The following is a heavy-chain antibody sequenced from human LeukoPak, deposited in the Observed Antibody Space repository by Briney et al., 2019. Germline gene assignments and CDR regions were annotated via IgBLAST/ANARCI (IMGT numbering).Heavy chain of an antibody. CDR3: ARSKDILTGYCFDY. V-gene: IGHV4-34*01. Sequence: KSSETLSLTCAVYGGSFSGYYWSWIRQPPGKGLEWIGEINHSGSTNYNPSLKSRVTISVDTSKKQFSLKLSSVTAADTAVYYCARSKDILTGYCFDYWGQGTLVTVSS. J-gene: IGHJ4*02. CDR1: GGSFSGYY. D-gene: IGHD3-9*01. CDR2: INHSGST.